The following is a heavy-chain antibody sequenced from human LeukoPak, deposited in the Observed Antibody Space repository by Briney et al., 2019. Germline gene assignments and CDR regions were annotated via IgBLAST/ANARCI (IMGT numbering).Heavy chain of an antibody. Sequence: ASVKVSCKASGYTFTSYGISWVRQAPGQGLEWMGWSSAYNGNTNYAQKLQGRVTMTTDTSTSTAYMELRSLRSDDTAVYYCARGSGWYGENYYYYYMDVWGKGTTVTVSS. D-gene: IGHD6-19*01. CDR2: SSAYNGNT. V-gene: IGHV1-18*01. J-gene: IGHJ6*03. CDR1: GYTFTSYG. CDR3: ARGSGWYGENYYYYYMDV.